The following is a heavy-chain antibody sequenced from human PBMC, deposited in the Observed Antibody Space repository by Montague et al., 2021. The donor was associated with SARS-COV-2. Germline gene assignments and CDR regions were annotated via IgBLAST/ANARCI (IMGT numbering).Heavy chain of an antibody. CDR1: GASTSSRSYY. Sequence: SETLSLTCTVSGASTSSRSYYWGWIRQPPGKGLEWIGFKYYSGSTYYNPTLKSRVTISVDTSKNQFSLKLSSVTAADTAVYYCATLPSGITIFGVVQGYYFDDWGQGTLVTVSS. V-gene: IGHV4-39*01. CDR3: ATLPSGITIFGVVQGYYFDD. J-gene: IGHJ4*02. CDR2: KYYSGST. D-gene: IGHD3-3*01.